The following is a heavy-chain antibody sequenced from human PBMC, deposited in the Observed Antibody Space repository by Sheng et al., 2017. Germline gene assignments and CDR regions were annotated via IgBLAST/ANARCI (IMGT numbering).Heavy chain of an antibody. CDR3: AKADYGAGRRSYYFDY. Sequence: EVQLVESGGGLVQPGRSLRLSCAASGFNFDDYAMHWVRQAPGKGLEWVSGISWNSGSIEYADSVKGRLTISRDNAKNSLYLQMNSLRAEDTALYYCAKADYGAGRRSYYFDYWGQGTLVTVSS. CDR1: GFNFDDYA. D-gene: IGHD3-10*01. CDR2: ISWNSGSI. J-gene: IGHJ4*02. V-gene: IGHV3-9*01.